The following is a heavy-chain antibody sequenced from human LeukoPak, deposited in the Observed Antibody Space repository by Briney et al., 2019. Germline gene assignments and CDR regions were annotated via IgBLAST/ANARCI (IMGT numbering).Heavy chain of an antibody. CDR2: VYTSGST. CDR3: ARDFRETQRRSMRRYYYYYMDV. V-gene: IGHV4-61*02. D-gene: IGHD5-24*01. J-gene: IGHJ6*03. CDR1: GGSISSGGYY. Sequence: PSETLSLTCTVSGGSISSGGYYWSWIRQPAGKGLEWIGRVYTSGSTNYNPSLRSRVTISVDTSKNQFSLKLSSVTAADTAVYYCARDFRETQRRSMRRYYYYYMDVWGKGTTVTVSS.